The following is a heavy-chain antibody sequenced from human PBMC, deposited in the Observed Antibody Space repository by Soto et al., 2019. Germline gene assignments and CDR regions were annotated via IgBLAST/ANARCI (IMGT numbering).Heavy chain of an antibody. CDR1: GFTFSSFA. CDR3: ATGLRYLEN. Sequence: EVQLLESGGGLVQPGGSLRLSCAASGFTFSSFAMSWVRQAPGKGLEWVSTLSGSGGITYYADSVKGRFTISRDNSKNTLSLQMNSLRAEDTAVYYCATGLRYLENWGQGTLVTVSS. V-gene: IGHV3-23*01. CDR2: LSGSGGIT. D-gene: IGHD3-9*01. J-gene: IGHJ4*02.